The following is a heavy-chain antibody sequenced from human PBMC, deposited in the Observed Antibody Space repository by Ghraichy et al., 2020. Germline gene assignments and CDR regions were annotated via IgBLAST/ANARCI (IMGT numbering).Heavy chain of an antibody. D-gene: IGHD3-22*01. CDR3: ARATYYYDSSGYYTLFYYFDY. J-gene: IGHJ4*02. Sequence: AGSLRLSCAASGFTFSSYSMNWVRQAPGKGLEWVSYISSSSSTIYYADSVKGRFTISRDNAKNSLYLQMNSLRDEDTAVYYCARATYYYDSSGYYTLFYYFDYWGQGTLVTVSS. CDR1: GFTFSSYS. V-gene: IGHV3-48*02. CDR2: ISSSSSTI.